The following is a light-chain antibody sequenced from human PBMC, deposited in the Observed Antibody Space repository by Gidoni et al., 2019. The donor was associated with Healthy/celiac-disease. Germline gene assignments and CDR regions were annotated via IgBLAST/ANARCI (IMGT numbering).Light chain of an antibody. V-gene: IGLV2-23*01. CDR2: EGS. CDR1: SSDVVSYNL. CDR3: CSCTGSSTLV. J-gene: IGLJ2*01. Sequence: QPALTQPASVAGSPGQSITISCTGTSSDVVSYNLVSWYQQRPGKAPKLMIYEGSKRPSGVSNRFSGSKSGNTASLTISGLQAEDEADYYCCSCTGSSTLVFGGGTKLTVL.